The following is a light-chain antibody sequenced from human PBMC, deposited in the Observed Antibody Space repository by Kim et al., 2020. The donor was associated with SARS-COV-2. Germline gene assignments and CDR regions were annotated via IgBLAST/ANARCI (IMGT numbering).Light chain of an antibody. Sequence: APGKTARITCGGNKIGSKSVHWYQQKPRQAPVLVIYYDSDRPSGIPERFSGSNSGNTATLTISRDEAGDEADYYCQVWDSSSDHYVFGTGTKVTVL. CDR2: YDS. CDR1: KIGSKS. J-gene: IGLJ1*01. V-gene: IGLV3-21*04. CDR3: QVWDSSSDHYV.